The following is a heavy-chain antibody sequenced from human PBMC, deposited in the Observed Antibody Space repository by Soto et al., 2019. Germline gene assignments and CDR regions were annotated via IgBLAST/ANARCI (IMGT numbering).Heavy chain of an antibody. Sequence: VQLVESGGGLVKPGGSLRLSCAASGFTFSNAWMSWVRQAPGKGLEWVGRIKSKTDGGTTDYAAPVKGRFTISRDDSKNTLYLQMNSLKTEDTAVYYCTTDWAGYDFWSGYSSFDYWGQGTLVTVSS. CDR3: TTDWAGYDFWSGYSSFDY. CDR1: GFTFSNAW. D-gene: IGHD3-3*01. V-gene: IGHV3-15*01. CDR2: IKSKTDGGTT. J-gene: IGHJ4*02.